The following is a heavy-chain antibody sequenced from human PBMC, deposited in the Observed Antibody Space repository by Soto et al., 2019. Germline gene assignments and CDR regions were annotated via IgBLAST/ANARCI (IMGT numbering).Heavy chain of an antibody. J-gene: IGHJ4*02. CDR1: GYTFTGYY. Sequence: ASVKVSCKASGYTFTGYYMHWVRQAPGQGLEWMGWINPNSGGTNYAQKFQGRVTMTRDTSISTAYMELSRLRSDDTAVYYCARTGGYSSGWLRYFDYWGQGTLVTVSS. D-gene: IGHD6-19*01. V-gene: IGHV1-2*02. CDR3: ARTGGYSSGWLRYFDY. CDR2: INPNSGGT.